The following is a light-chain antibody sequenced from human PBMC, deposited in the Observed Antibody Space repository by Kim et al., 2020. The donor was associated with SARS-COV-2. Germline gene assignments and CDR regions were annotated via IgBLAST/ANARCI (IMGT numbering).Light chain of an antibody. Sequence: DIVMTQSPDSLAVSLGERATINCKSSQSVLYSSNNKNYLAWYQQKPGPPPKLLIYWASTRESGVPDRFSGSGSGTDFTLTISSLQAEDVAVYYCQQYYRTPPTFGGGTKVDIK. J-gene: IGKJ4*01. CDR3: QQYYRTPPT. CDR1: QSVLYSSNNKNY. CDR2: WAS. V-gene: IGKV4-1*01.